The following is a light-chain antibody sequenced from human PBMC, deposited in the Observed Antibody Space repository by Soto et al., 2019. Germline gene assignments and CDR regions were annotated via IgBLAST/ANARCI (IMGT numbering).Light chain of an antibody. CDR3: QQSYRTPWT. J-gene: IGKJ1*01. CDR2: DAL. Sequence: DIQMTQSPSSLSASVGDRVAITCRANQSIANYLNWFRQSPGQAPKLLIYDALSLQSGVPSRFSGSGSGTDFTLTISSLQPEDFASYYCQQSYRTPWTFGQGTKVDIK. V-gene: IGKV1-39*01. CDR1: QSIANY.